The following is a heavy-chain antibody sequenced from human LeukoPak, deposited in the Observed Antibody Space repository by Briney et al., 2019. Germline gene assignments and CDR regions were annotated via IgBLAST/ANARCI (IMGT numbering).Heavy chain of an antibody. Sequence: GGTLRLSCAASGFTFSSYGMSWVRQAPGKGLEWVSAISGSGGSTYYADSVKGRFTISRDDSKNTLYLQMNSLRAEDTAVYYCARSSAPLGYWGQGTLVTVSS. D-gene: IGHD6-19*01. CDR1: GFTFSSYG. J-gene: IGHJ4*02. CDR3: ARSSAPLGY. V-gene: IGHV3-23*01. CDR2: ISGSGGST.